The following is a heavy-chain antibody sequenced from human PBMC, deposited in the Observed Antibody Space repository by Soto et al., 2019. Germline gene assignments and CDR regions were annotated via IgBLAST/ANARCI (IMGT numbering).Heavy chain of an antibody. V-gene: IGHV1-46*01. CDR3: ARDYYGDFDY. Sequence: GASVKVSCKASGGTFSSYAISWVRQAPGQGLEWMGIINPSSGSTSYAQKFQGRVTMTRDTSISTVYMELSRLRSDDTAVYYCARDYYGDFDYWGQGTLVTVSS. J-gene: IGHJ4*02. D-gene: IGHD4-17*01. CDR2: INPSSGST. CDR1: GGTFSSYA.